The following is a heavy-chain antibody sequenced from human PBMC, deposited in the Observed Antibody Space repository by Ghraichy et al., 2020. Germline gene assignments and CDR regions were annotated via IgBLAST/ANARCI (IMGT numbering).Heavy chain of an antibody. V-gene: IGHV4-59*01. J-gene: IGHJ6*02. D-gene: IGHD3-22*01. Sequence: SETLSLTCTVSGGSISSYYWSWIRQPPGKGLEWIGYIYYSGSTNYNPFLKSRVTISVDTSKNQFSLKLSSVTAADTAVYYCARDYYDCSGYYFYGMDVWGQGTTVTVSS. CDR3: ARDYYDCSGYYFYGMDV. CDR2: IYYSGST. CDR1: GGSISSYY.